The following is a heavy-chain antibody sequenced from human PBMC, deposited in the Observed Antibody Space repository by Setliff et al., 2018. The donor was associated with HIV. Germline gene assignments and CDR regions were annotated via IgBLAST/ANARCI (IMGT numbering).Heavy chain of an antibody. D-gene: IGHD1-26*01. J-gene: IGHJ4*02. V-gene: IGHV3-7*03. CDR1: GSTFSNYW. CDR3: ARDATRGGDFDF. CDR2: IKQDGSEK. Sequence: GGSLRLSCAASGSTFSNYWMSWVRQAPGEGPEWVANIKQDGSEKYYVESVKGRFTISRDNAKNSLYLQMNSLRVEDTAVYYCARDATRGGDFDFWGQGTLVTVSS.